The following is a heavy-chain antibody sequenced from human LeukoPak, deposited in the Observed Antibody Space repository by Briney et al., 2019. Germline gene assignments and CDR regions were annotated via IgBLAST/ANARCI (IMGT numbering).Heavy chain of an antibody. CDR1: GFTFKTYA. CDR2: ISARGDDT. Sequence: PGGSLRLSCAAFGFTFKTYAMSWVRQAPGKGLEWVSTISARGDDTYHADSVRGRFTTSRDNSKNTLSLQMTSLRAEDTAIFYCVKDIEEYSNYRTPFDYWGQGILVTVSS. V-gene: IGHV3-23*01. CDR3: VKDIEEYSNYRTPFDY. J-gene: IGHJ4*02. D-gene: IGHD4-11*01.